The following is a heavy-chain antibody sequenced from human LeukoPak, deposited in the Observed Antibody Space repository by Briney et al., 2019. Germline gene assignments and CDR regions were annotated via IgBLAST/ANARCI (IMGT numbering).Heavy chain of an antibody. Sequence: QAGGSLRLSCAASGLTVSSYYMSWVRQAPGKGLEWVSYISSSSSTIYYADSVKGRFTISRDNAKNSLYLQMNSLRAEDTAVYYCASSYYDSSGYSDYWGQGTLVTVSS. CDR2: ISSSSSTI. D-gene: IGHD3-22*01. CDR3: ASSYYDSSGYSDY. J-gene: IGHJ4*02. CDR1: GLTVSSYY. V-gene: IGHV3-48*04.